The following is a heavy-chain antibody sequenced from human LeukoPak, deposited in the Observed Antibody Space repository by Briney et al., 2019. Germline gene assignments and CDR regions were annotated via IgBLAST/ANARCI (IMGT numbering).Heavy chain of an antibody. V-gene: IGHV3-30*02. CDR2: LRGSTEAE. Sequence: GGSLRLSCATSGFTFSRSGMHWVRQAPGKGLEGVTLLRGSTEAEYYTDSVKGRFTISRDISRNTLYLQMNSLRPEDTAVYYCAKGAYDYYNYCDSWGQGTLVTVSS. J-gene: IGHJ4*02. CDR1: GFTFSRSG. CDR3: AKGAYDYYNYCDS. D-gene: IGHD2-21*02.